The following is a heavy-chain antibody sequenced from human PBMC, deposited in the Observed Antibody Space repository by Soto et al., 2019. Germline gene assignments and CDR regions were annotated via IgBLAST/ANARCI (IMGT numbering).Heavy chain of an antibody. Sequence: QVQLVQSGAEVKKPGASVKVSCKGSGYTFSSYDINWVRQAPGQGLEWMGWVNPNSGNTDYAQKFQGRVTRTRDFFINTAYMELSSLTSDDTAVYYCARRARMGTQLWLSFDYWAQGTLVTVSS. CDR3: ARRARMGTQLWLSFDY. J-gene: IGHJ4*02. CDR1: GYTFSSYD. D-gene: IGHD5-18*01. CDR2: VNPNSGNT. V-gene: IGHV1-8*01.